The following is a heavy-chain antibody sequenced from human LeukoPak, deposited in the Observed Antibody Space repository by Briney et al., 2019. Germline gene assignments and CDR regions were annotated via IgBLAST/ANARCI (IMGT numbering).Heavy chain of an antibody. V-gene: IGHV1-46*01. D-gene: IGHD3-22*01. CDR1: GYTFTSYY. Sequence: GASVKVPCTASGYTFTSYYMHWVRQAPGQGLEWMGIINSSGGSTSYAQKFQGRVTMTRDTSTSTVYMELSSLRSEDTAVYYCASPELYDSSGYYYYGMDVWGQGTTVTVSS. J-gene: IGHJ6*02. CDR3: ASPELYDSSGYYYYGMDV. CDR2: INSSGGST.